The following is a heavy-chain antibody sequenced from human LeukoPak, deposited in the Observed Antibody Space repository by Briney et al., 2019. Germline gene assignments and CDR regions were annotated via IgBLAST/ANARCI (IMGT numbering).Heavy chain of an antibody. Sequence: TSETLSLTCTVSGGSISSYYWSWIRQPPGKGLEWIGYIYYSGSTNYNPSLKSRVTISVDTAKNQFSLKLISVTAADTAVYYCARDKTPMVPNYGLDVWGQGTTVSVSS. D-gene: IGHD3-10*01. J-gene: IGHJ6*02. CDR1: GGSISSYY. CDR2: IYYSGST. V-gene: IGHV4-59*01. CDR3: ARDKTPMVPNYGLDV.